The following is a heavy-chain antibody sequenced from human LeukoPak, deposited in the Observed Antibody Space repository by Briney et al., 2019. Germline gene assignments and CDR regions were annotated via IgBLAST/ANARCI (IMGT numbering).Heavy chain of an antibody. V-gene: IGHV4-59*01. CDR1: GGSISSYY. CDR2: IDYSGST. D-gene: IGHD6-13*01. CDR3: ARSGGLYTSTWYFHL. J-gene: IGHJ1*01. Sequence: SETLSLTCTVSGGSISSYYWSWIRQPPGKGLEWIGYIDYSGSTIHNPSLKSRVTISVNTSKNQFSLQLTSVTAADTAVYYCARSGGLYTSTWYFHLWGQGTLVTVSS.